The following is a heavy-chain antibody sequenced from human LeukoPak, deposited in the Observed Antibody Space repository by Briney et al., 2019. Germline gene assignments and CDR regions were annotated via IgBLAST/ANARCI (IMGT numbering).Heavy chain of an antibody. Sequence: ASVTVSCKASGYTFTDYNMHWVRQAPGQGLERMGWSNSYSGVTNYAQNFQARVTMTRDTSITTAYMELSSLESEDTAVYYCARGGCSSTSCFAYDYWGQGTLVTVSS. CDR2: SNSYSGVT. CDR3: ARGGCSSTSCFAYDY. CDR1: GYTFTDYN. J-gene: IGHJ4*02. D-gene: IGHD2-2*01. V-gene: IGHV1-2*02.